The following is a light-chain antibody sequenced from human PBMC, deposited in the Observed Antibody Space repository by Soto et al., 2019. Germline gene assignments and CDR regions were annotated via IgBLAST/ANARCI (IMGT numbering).Light chain of an antibody. V-gene: IGKV3-15*01. J-gene: IGKJ5*01. CDR3: QQYNNWPFS. Sequence: EIVMTQSPATLSVSPGERATLSFMAGQGVTTNFAWYQQKSGQSPRLLIYDVSTRATGVPARFSGTGSETDFTLTISGLQSDDSAVYFCQQYNNWPFSFGQGTRLEIK. CDR2: DVS. CDR1: QGVTTN.